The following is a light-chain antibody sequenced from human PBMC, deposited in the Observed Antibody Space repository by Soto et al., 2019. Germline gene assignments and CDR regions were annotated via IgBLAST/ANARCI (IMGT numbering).Light chain of an antibody. CDR2: DAS. CDR3: QQSYSIWWT. V-gene: IGKV3D-20*02. CDR1: QTVTNNY. Sequence: ESVFTQSPGALSLSPGERDTLSCRASQTVTNNYLAWYQQKPGQAPRLLIYDASSRATGIPDRFSGSGSGTNFTLTIDSLQPEDFATYYCQQSYSIWWTFGQGTKVDI. J-gene: IGKJ1*01.